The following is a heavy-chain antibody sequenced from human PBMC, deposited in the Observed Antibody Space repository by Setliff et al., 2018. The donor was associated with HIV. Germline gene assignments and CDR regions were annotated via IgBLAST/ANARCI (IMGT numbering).Heavy chain of an antibody. D-gene: IGHD6-13*01. CDR2: IYTSGST. J-gene: IGHJ4*02. CDR1: GGSISSGTYY. Sequence: PSETLSLTCTVSGGSISSGTYYWSWIRQPAGKGLEWIGHIYTSGSTNYNPSLKSRVTISVDTSKNQFSLKLSSVTAADTAVYYCARGAIAAAGSLTDYWGQGTLVT. CDR3: ARGAIAAAGSLTDY. V-gene: IGHV4-61*09.